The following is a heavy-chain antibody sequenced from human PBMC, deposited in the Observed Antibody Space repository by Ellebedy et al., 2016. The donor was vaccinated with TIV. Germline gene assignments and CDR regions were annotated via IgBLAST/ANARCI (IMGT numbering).Heavy chain of an antibody. D-gene: IGHD2-2*01. V-gene: IGHV3-21*01. CDR2: INDISSHI. CDR1: GFTFSSFA. Sequence: GGSLRLSCAASGFTFSSFAVNWVRQAPGKGLEWVSSINDISSHIYYADSVKGRFTISRDNAKNLVFLQMNNLRADDTAVYYCARDIVVVPAARRPYYYSGMDVWGQGTTVTVSS. J-gene: IGHJ6*02. CDR3: ARDIVVVPAARRPYYYSGMDV.